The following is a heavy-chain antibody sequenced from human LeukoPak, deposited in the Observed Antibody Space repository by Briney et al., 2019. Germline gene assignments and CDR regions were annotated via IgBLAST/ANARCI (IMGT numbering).Heavy chain of an antibody. D-gene: IGHD5-18*01. Sequence: ASVKVSRKTSGYTFTDYYIHWARQAPGQGLEWMGWINPESGGTSYAQHFQGRVTMTRDTSISTAYMDLSRLKSDDTAVYYCARDRSRGYSYGLESLYWGQGTLVTVSS. V-gene: IGHV1-2*02. CDR2: INPESGGT. J-gene: IGHJ4*02. CDR1: GYTFTDYY. CDR3: ARDRSRGYSYGLESLY.